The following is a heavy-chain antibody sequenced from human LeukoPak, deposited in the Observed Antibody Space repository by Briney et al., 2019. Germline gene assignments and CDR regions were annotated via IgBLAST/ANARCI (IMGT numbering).Heavy chain of an antibody. CDR3: ARSGVTATLDY. Sequence: WASVKVSCKASGGTFSNYAISWVRQAPGQGLEWMGGIIPIFGTTNYAQKFQGRVTITADESTTTAYMELSSLRSEDTAVYYCARSGVTATLDYWGQGTLVTVSS. D-gene: IGHD2-15*01. V-gene: IGHV1-69*13. CDR1: GGTFSNYA. CDR2: IIPIFGTT. J-gene: IGHJ4*02.